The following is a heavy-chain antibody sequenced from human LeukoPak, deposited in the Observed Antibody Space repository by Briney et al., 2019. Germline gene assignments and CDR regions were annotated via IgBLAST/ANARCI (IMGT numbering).Heavy chain of an antibody. V-gene: IGHV4-39*01. J-gene: IGHJ4*02. CDR3: ASRNGTTRFGY. CDR2: IYYSGST. D-gene: IGHD1-1*01. CDR1: GGSISSSSYY. Sequence: PSETLSLTCTVSGGSISSSSYYWGWIRQPPGKGLEWIGSIYYSGSTYYNPSLKSRVTISVDTSKNQFSLKLSSVTAADTAVYYCASRNGTTRFGYWGQGTLVTVSS.